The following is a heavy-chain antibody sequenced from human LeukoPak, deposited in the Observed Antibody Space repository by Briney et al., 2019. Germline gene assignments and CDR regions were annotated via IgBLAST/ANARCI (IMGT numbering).Heavy chain of an antibody. CDR2: IRSDGSDT. Sequence: GSLRLSCAASGFTFSDTWMHWVRQAPGEGLVWVSRIRSDGSDTRYAESVKGRFTISRDNAKNTLYLQMNSLRAEDTAVYYCARDWLHAIDYWGQGTLVTVSS. J-gene: IGHJ4*02. CDR1: GFTFSDTW. D-gene: IGHD2-2*01. CDR3: ARDWLHAIDY. V-gene: IGHV3-74*01.